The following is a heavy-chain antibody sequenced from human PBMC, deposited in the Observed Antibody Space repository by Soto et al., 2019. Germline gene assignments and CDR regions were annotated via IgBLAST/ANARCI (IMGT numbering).Heavy chain of an antibody. Sequence: QVQLQESGPGLVKPSQTLSLTCTVSGGSISSGGYYWSWIRQHPGKGLEWIGYIYYSGSTYYNPSLTSRVTISVDTSKNQFALKLSSVTAADTTVYYCASSSTSLGMDVWGQGTTVTVSS. D-gene: IGHD2-2*01. V-gene: IGHV4-31*03. CDR2: IYYSGST. CDR1: GGSISSGGYY. CDR3: ASSSTSLGMDV. J-gene: IGHJ6*02.